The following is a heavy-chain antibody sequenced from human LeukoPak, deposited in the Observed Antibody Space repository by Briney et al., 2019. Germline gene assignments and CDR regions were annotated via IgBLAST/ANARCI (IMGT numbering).Heavy chain of an antibody. CDR1: GGSFSGYY. V-gene: IGHV4-34*01. J-gene: IGHJ6*03. CDR2: INHSGST. D-gene: IGHD4-23*01. CDR3: ARYGGYYYYYMDV. Sequence: PSETLSLTCAVYGGSFSGYYWSWIRQPPGKGLEWIGEINHSGSTNYNPSLKSRVTISVDTSKNQFSLKLSSVTAADTAVYYCARYGGYYYYYMDVWGKGTTVTVSS.